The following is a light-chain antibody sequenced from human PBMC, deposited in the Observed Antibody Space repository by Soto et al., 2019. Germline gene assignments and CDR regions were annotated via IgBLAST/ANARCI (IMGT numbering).Light chain of an antibody. CDR3: QQYYTNSWT. J-gene: IGKJ1*01. Sequence: DIVMTQSPDSLAVSLGERATINCKSSQSILYSPNNKSYLAWYQHRPGQPPNLLIYWASTRESGVPDRFSGSGSGTNFTLTISSLQAEDVAVYYCQQYYTNSWTFGQGTRVEI. CDR2: WAS. V-gene: IGKV4-1*01. CDR1: QSILYSPNNKSY.